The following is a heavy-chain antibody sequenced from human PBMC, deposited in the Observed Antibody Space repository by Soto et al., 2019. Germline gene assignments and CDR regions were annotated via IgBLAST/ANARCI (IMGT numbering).Heavy chain of an antibody. Sequence: QVQLGQAGTEVTKPESSVQKQCKVWGDTFRSNGTTWVRQVPGQGLYWRGGIIPTHGTVNCELKFLVSLTITAVKSTSTSYLALGGVRPEGMGVYFCARDGGVCGVTTILDSWRQRTVVTGSP. CDR1: GDTFRSNG. D-gene: IGHD5-12*01. CDR2: IIPTHGTV. V-gene: IGHV1-69*14. J-gene: IGHJ4*02. CDR3: ARDGGVCGVTTILDS.